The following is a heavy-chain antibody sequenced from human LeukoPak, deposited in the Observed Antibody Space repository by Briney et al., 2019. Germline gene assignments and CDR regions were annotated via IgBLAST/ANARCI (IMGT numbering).Heavy chain of an antibody. V-gene: IGHV4-30-2*01. Sequence: PSQTLSLTCTVSGGSISSDNYFWSWVRQPPGKGLEFIGYMQHSGSAYCNPSLKSRVTISVDRSKNQFSLNLSSVTAADTAIYYCAREVNVAAPGTDDAFDIWGQGTMVTVSS. D-gene: IGHD6-13*01. CDR3: AREVNVAAPGTDDAFDI. J-gene: IGHJ3*02. CDR2: MQHSGSA. CDR1: GGSISSDNYF.